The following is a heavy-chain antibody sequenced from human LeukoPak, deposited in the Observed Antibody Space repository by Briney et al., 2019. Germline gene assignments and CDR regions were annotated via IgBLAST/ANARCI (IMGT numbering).Heavy chain of an antibody. D-gene: IGHD3/OR15-3a*01. CDR3: ARRTGYNFYYLDV. Sequence: ASVRVSCKTSGYIFTQYGISWVRQAPGQGLEWMAWISTYNGNADYAQKFQGRASMTTDTSTSTAYMELRSLRSDDTAVYYCARRTGYNFYYLDVWGQGTTVIVSS. J-gene: IGHJ6*03. CDR1: GYIFTQYG. V-gene: IGHV1-18*01. CDR2: ISTYNGNA.